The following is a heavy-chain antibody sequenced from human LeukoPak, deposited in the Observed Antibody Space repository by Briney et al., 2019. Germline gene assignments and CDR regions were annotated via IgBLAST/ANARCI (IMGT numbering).Heavy chain of an antibody. CDR1: GYTFTSYD. CDR3: ARDSKRRDIVVVPAAMRDYYYYMDV. V-gene: IGHV1-8*03. J-gene: IGHJ6*03. CDR2: MNPNSGNT. Sequence: GASVKVSCKASGYTFTSYDINWVRQATGQGLEWMGWMNPNSGNTGYAQKFQGRVTITRNTSISTAYMELSSLRSDDTAVYYCARDSKRRDIVVVPAAMRDYYYYMDVWGKGTTVTVSS. D-gene: IGHD2-2*01.